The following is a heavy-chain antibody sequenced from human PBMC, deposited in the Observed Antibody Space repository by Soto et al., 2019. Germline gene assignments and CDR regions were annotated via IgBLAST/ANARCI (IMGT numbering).Heavy chain of an antibody. CDR1: GFTVGSNY. V-gene: IGHV3-53*01. J-gene: IGHJ6*02. CDR2: IYSGGST. D-gene: IGHD6-6*01. Sequence: GSLRLXCAASGFTVGSNYMSWVRQAPGKGLEWVSVIYSGGSTYYADSVKGRFTISRDNSKNTLYLQMNSLRAEDTAVYYCARDLSLSSSLDYYYYHGMDVWGQGTTVTVSS. CDR3: ARDLSLSSSLDYYYYHGMDV.